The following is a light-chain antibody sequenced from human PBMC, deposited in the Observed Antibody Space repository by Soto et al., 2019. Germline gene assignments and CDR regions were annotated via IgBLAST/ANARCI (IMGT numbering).Light chain of an antibody. CDR2: GAS. V-gene: IGKV3-20*01. J-gene: IGKJ1*01. Sequence: EIVLKQSPGTLSLSPGERATLSCRASQSVSSSYLAWYQQKPGQAPRRIIYGASSRATGIPDRFIGSGSETDFTLTISRREHEEFVEYYCTQYGSSRTFGQG. CDR1: QSVSSSY. CDR3: TQYGSSRT.